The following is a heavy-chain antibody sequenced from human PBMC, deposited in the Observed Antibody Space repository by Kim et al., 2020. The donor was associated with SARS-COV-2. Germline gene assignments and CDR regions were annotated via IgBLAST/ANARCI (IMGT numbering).Heavy chain of an antibody. CDR3: ARGWPTVTVDPSNWFDP. Sequence: GSLRLSCAASGFTFSSYGMHWVRQAPGKGLEWVAVIWYDGSNKYYADSVKGRFTISRDNSKNTLYLQMNSLRAEDTAVYYCARGWPTVTVDPSNWFDPWGQGTLVTVSS. V-gene: IGHV3-33*01. CDR1: GFTFSSYG. CDR2: IWYDGSNK. J-gene: IGHJ5*02. D-gene: IGHD4-17*01.